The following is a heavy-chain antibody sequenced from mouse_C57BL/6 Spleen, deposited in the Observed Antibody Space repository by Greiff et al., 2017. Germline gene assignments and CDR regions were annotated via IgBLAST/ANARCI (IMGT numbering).Heavy chain of an antibody. J-gene: IGHJ1*03. D-gene: IGHD1-1*01. V-gene: IGHV5-16*01. CDR2: INYDGSST. CDR1: GFTFSDYY. CDR3: ARRPITTVAPYWYFDV. Sequence: EVKLMESEGGLVQPGSSMKLSCTASGFTFSDYYMAWVRQVPEKGLEWVANINYDGSSTYYLDSLKSRFIISRDNAKNILYLQMSSLKSEDTATYYCARRPITTVAPYWYFDVWGTGTTVTVSS.